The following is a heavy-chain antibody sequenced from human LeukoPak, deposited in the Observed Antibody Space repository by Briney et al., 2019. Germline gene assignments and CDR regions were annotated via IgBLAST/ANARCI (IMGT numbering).Heavy chain of an antibody. CDR2: ISAYNGNT. V-gene: IGHV1-18*01. D-gene: IGHD6-13*01. CDR1: GYTFTSYG. J-gene: IGHJ4*02. Sequence: ASVKVSCKASGYTFTSYGISWVRQAPGQGLEWMGWISAYNGNTNYAQKLQGRVTMTTDASTSTAYMELRSLRSDDTAVYYCARVGSSSWYPLPFDYWGQGTLVTVSS. CDR3: ARVGSSSWYPLPFDY.